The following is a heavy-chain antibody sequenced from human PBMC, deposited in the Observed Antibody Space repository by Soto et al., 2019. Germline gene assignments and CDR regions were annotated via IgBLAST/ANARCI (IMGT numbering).Heavy chain of an antibody. J-gene: IGHJ6*02. CDR3: ARGRYYDILTGYTTGPYGMDV. Sequence: SETLSLTCAVSGGSISSSNWWSWVRQPPGKGLEWIGEIYHSGSTNYNPPLKSRVTISVDKSKSQFSLKLSSVTAADTAVYYCARGRYYDILTGYTTGPYGMDVWGQGTTVTVSS. CDR2: IYHSGST. V-gene: IGHV4-4*02. CDR1: GGSISSSNW. D-gene: IGHD3-9*01.